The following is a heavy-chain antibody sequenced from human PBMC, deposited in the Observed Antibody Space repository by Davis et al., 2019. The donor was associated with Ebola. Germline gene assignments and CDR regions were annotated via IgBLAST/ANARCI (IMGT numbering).Heavy chain of an antibody. CDR3: ARAYCSSTSCPRPRQNNWFDP. Sequence: GGSLRLSCPASGFTSSSYWMSWVRQAPGKGLEWVANIKQAGSEKYYVDSVKGRFTISRDNAKNSLYLQKNSLRAEDTAVYYCARAYCSSTSCPRPRQNNWFDPWGQGTLVTVSS. J-gene: IGHJ5*02. V-gene: IGHV3-7*03. D-gene: IGHD2-2*01. CDR2: IKQAGSEK. CDR1: GFTSSSYW.